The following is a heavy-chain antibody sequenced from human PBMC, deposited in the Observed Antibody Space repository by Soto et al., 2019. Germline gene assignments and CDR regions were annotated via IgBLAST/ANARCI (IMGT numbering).Heavy chain of an antibody. J-gene: IGHJ5*02. Sequence: QVQLQESGPGLVKPWETLSLTCTVSGGSINTYYWSCIRQPPGKGLELIGHIYYSGSTSYNPSFKSRGTMSVDSSKNQFSLKLSSVTAADTAVYYCATVNSNRYFNWFDPWGQGALVTVSS. V-gene: IGHV4-59*01. CDR1: GGSINTYY. CDR3: ATVNSNRYFNWFDP. CDR2: IYYSGST. D-gene: IGHD6-13*01.